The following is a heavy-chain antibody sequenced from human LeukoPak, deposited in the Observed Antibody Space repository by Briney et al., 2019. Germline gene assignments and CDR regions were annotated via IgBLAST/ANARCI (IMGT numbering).Heavy chain of an antibody. V-gene: IGHV4-59*01. Sequence: PSETLSLTCTVSGGSISSYYWSWIRQPPGKGLEWIGYIYYSGSTNYNPSLKSRVTISVDTSKNQFSLKLSSVTAADTAVYYCARDEGDILTGLDAFDIWGQGTMVTVSS. CDR1: GGSISSYY. J-gene: IGHJ3*02. CDR2: IYYSGST. CDR3: ARDEGDILTGLDAFDI. D-gene: IGHD3-9*01.